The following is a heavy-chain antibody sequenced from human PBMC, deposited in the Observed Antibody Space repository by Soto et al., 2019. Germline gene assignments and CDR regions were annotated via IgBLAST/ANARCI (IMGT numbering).Heavy chain of an antibody. CDR1: GGSISSGDYY. CDR2: IYYSGST. J-gene: IGHJ4*02. Sequence: QVQLQESGPGLVKPSQTLSLTCTVSGGSISSGDYYWSWIRQPPGKGLEWIGYIYYSGSTYYNPSLKSRVTISGDTSKNQFSLKLSSVTAADTAVYYCARGSYYYDSIGYYHYWGQGTLVTVSS. D-gene: IGHD3-22*01. V-gene: IGHV4-30-4*01. CDR3: ARGSYYYDSIGYYHY.